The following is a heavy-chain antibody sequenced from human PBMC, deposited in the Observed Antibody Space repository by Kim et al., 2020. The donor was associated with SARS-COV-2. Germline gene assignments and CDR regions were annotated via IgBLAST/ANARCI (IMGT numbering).Heavy chain of an antibody. J-gene: IGHJ5*02. Sequence: SENLSLTCTVSGGSISSSSYYWGWIRQPPGKGLEWIGSIYYSGSTYYNPSLKSRVTISVDTPKNQFSLKLSSVTAADTAVYYCARPGGSSTPYNWFDPWG. CDR1: GGSISSSSYY. CDR3: ARPGGSSTPYNWFDP. V-gene: IGHV4-39*01. CDR2: IYYSGST. D-gene: IGHD6-13*01.